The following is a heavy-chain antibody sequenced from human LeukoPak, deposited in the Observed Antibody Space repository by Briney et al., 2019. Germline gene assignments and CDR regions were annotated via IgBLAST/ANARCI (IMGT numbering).Heavy chain of an antibody. CDR2: IYYSGST. V-gene: IGHV4-39*01. D-gene: IGHD3-9*01. Sequence: SETLSLTCTVSGGSISSSSYYWGWIRQPPGKGLEWIGSIYYSGSTYYNPSLKSRVTISVDTPKNQFSLKLSSVTAADTAVYYCASRPVLRYFDWLQAFDYWGQGTLVTVSS. CDR1: GGSISSSSYY. CDR3: ASRPVLRYFDWLQAFDY. J-gene: IGHJ4*02.